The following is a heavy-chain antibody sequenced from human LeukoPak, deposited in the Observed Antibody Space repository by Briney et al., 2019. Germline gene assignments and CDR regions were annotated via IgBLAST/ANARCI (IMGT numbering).Heavy chain of an antibody. CDR2: ISTRGTYI. CDR3: AREEEWYASGTYYKGFDS. D-gene: IGHD3-10*01. V-gene: IGHV3-21*01. Sequence: GGSLGLSCAASGFTFSTYAMSWVRQAPGKGLEWVSCISTRGTYIYYADSVKGRFTISRDNAKNSLYLQMNSLRADDTAVYYCAREEEWYASGTYYKGFDSWGQGTLVTVSS. CDR1: GFTFSTYA. J-gene: IGHJ4*02.